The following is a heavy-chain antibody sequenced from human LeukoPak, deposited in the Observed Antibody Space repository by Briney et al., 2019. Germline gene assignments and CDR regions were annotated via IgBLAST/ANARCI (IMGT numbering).Heavy chain of an antibody. D-gene: IGHD2-21*02. J-gene: IGHJ5*02. Sequence: PSQTLSLTCTVSGGSFSSGSYYWSWIRQPAGKGLEWIGRIYTSGSTNYNPSLKSRVTISVDTSKNQFSLKLSSVTAADTAVYSCARDVVVVTAIGNWFDPWGQGTLVTVSS. CDR1: GGSFSSGSYY. CDR3: ARDVVVVTAIGNWFDP. CDR2: IYTSGST. V-gene: IGHV4-61*02.